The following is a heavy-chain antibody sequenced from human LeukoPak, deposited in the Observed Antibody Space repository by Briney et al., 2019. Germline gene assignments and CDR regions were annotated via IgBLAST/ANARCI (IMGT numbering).Heavy chain of an antibody. CDR1: GYTFTSYG. CDR3: ARGVSGGLDY. CDR2: IIPILGIA. D-gene: IGHD6-13*01. Sequence: SVKVSCKASGYTFTSYGISWVRQAPGQGLEWMGRIIPILGIANYAQKFQGRVTITADKSTSTAYMELSSLRSEDTAVYYCARGVSGGLDYWGQGTLVTVSS. J-gene: IGHJ4*02. V-gene: IGHV1-69*04.